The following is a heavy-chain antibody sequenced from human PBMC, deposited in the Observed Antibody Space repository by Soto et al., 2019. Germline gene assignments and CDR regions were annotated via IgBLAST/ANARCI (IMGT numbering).Heavy chain of an antibody. D-gene: IGHD1-26*01. CDR3: ARSAIVGATTIYYYGMDV. J-gene: IGHJ6*02. CDR1: GYSFTSYW. CDR2: IYPGDSDT. V-gene: IGHV5-51*01. Sequence: GESLKISCKCSGYSFTSYWIGLVRQMPGKGLEWMGIIYPGDSDTRYSPSFQGQVTISADKSISTAYLQWSSLKASDTAMYYCARSAIVGATTIYYYGMDVWGQGTTVTVSS.